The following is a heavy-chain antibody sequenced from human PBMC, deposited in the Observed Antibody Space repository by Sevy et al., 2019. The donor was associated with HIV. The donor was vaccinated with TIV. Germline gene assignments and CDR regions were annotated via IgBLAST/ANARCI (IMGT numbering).Heavy chain of an antibody. Sequence: GGSLRLSCAASGFTFDDYAMHWVRQAPGKGLEWVSGISWNSGSIGYADSVKGRFTITRDNAKNSLYLQMNRLRAEDMALYYCAKDTGYSSSWLDYWGQGTLVTVSS. CDR2: ISWNSGSI. J-gene: IGHJ4*02. CDR3: AKDTGYSSSWLDY. V-gene: IGHV3-9*03. D-gene: IGHD6-13*01. CDR1: GFTFDDYA.